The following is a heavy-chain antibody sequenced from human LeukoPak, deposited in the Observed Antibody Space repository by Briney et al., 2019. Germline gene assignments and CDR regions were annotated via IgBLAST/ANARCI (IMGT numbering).Heavy chain of an antibody. V-gene: IGHV1-69*13. CDR2: IIPIFGTA. Sequence: SVKVSCKASGGTFSSYAISWVRQAPGQGLEWMGGIIPIFGTANYAQKFQGRVTITADESTSTAYMELSRLRSDDTAVYYCAYDSSGKGYYWGQGTLVTVSS. CDR1: GGTFSSYA. CDR3: AYDSSGKGYY. D-gene: IGHD3-22*01. J-gene: IGHJ4*02.